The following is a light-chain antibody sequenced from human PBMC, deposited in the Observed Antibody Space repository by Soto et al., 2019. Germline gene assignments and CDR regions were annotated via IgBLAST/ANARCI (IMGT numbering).Light chain of an antibody. J-gene: IGKJ2*01. V-gene: IGKV1-5*01. CDR2: DDS. Sequence: DIQMTQSPSTLSASVGDRVTITCRASQSVSNWLAWYQQKPGKAPTLLISDDSRLERGVPSRFSGSGAGTEFTLTINSLQPEDFATYFCQQYDYYYTFGQGTKVDIK. CDR3: QQYDYYYT. CDR1: QSVSNW.